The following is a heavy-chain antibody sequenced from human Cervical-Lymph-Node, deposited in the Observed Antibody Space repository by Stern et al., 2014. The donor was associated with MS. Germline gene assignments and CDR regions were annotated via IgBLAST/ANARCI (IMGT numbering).Heavy chain of an antibody. D-gene: IGHD4-17*01. Sequence: QVQLQESGPGLVKPSETLSLTCTVSGGSISSYYWSWIRQPPGKGLEWIGYVYNSGSTNYNPSLKSRATISVDTSKNQFSLKLRSVSAADAAVYYCAREYGDGNYFDFWGQGTLVTVSS. V-gene: IGHV4-59*01. CDR1: GGSISSYY. J-gene: IGHJ4*02. CDR3: AREYGDGNYFDF. CDR2: VYNSGST.